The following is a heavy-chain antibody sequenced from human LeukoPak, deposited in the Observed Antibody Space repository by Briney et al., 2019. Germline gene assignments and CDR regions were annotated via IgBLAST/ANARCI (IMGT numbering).Heavy chain of an antibody. CDR3: ARTRYYGDYGFEMDV. D-gene: IGHD4-17*01. J-gene: IGHJ6*04. CDR1: GYTFTSYY. V-gene: IGHV1-46*03. CDR2: INPSGGST. Sequence: ASVKVSCKASGYTFTSYYMHWVRQAPGQGLEWMGIINPSGGSTSYAQKFQGRVTMTRDTSTSTVYMELSSLRSEDTAVYYCARTRYYGDYGFEMDVWGKGTTLTVSS.